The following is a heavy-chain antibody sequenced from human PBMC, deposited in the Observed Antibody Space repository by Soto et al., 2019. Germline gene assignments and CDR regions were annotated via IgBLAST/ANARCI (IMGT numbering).Heavy chain of an antibody. CDR1: GYNFTSYG. CDR2: INAGNGNT. CDR3: ARLYDFWSGYLMDDAFDI. J-gene: IGHJ3*02. Sequence: GASEKVSCKAYGYNFTSYGMPWVLQAPGQRLEWMGWINAGNGNTKYSQKLQGRVTITRDTSASTAYMELSSLRSEDTAVYYCARLYDFWSGYLMDDAFDIWGQGTMVTVSS. V-gene: IGHV1-3*01. D-gene: IGHD3-3*01.